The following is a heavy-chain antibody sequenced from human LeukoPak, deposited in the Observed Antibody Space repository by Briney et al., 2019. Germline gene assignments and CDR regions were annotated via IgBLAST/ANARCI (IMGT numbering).Heavy chain of an antibody. CDR1: GFTFDDNA. J-gene: IGHJ4*02. V-gene: IGHV3-9*01. Sequence: PGGSLRLSRAASGFTFDDNAMHWVRQAPGKGLEWVSGISWNSGSRGYADSVKGRFTISRDNAKNSLYLQMNSLRAEDTALYYCAKESISPALDYWGQGTLVTVSS. CDR2: ISWNSGSR. CDR3: AKESISPALDY. D-gene: IGHD6-6*01.